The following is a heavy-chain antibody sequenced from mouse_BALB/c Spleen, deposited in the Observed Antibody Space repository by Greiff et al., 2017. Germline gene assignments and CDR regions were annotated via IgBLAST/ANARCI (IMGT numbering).Heavy chain of an antibody. D-gene: IGHD2-12*01. J-gene: IGHJ3*01. Sequence: EVQGVESGPGLVKPSQSLSLTCTVTGYSITSDYAWNWIRQFPGNKLEWMGYISYSGSTSYNPSLKSRISITRDTSKNQFFLQLNSVTTEDTATYYCASGSYSWFAYWGQGTLVTVSA. V-gene: IGHV3-2*02. CDR1: GYSITSDYA. CDR2: ISYSGST. CDR3: ASGSYSWFAY.